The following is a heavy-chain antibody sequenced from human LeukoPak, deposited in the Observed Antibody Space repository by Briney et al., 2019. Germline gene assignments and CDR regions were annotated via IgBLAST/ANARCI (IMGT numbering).Heavy chain of an antibody. V-gene: IGHV4-30-4*07. D-gene: IGHD6-13*01. CDR3: ASYRQLVLKGFDAFDI. J-gene: IGHJ3*02. CDR1: GGSISSGGYS. CDR2: IYYSGST. Sequence: PSETLSLTCAVSGGSISSGGYSWSWIRQPPGKGLEWIGYIYYSGSTYYNPSLKSRVTISVDTSKNQFSLKLSSVTAADTAVYYCASYRQLVLKGFDAFDIWGQGTMVTVSS.